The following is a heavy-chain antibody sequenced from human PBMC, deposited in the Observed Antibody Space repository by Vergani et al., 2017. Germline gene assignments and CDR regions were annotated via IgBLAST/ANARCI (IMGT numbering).Heavy chain of an antibody. V-gene: IGHV3-33*06. D-gene: IGHD3-3*01. J-gene: IGHJ4*02. Sequence: QVQLVESGGGVVQPGRSLRLSCAVSGITFSTYGMHWVRQAPGKGLEWVAVIWSDGSNKYYGDSVKGRFTISRDNSKNTLYLQMNSLRAEDTAVYYCAKVGGFFDYWGQGTLVTVSS. CDR1: GITFSTYG. CDR2: IWSDGSNK. CDR3: AKVGGFFDY.